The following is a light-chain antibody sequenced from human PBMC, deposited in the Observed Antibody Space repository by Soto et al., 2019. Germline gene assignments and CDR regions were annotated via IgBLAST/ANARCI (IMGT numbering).Light chain of an antibody. V-gene: IGKV3-20*01. CDR1: QSVSSSY. CDR2: GAS. CDR3: QQYGSSPMT. J-gene: IGKJ1*01. Sequence: EIVLTQSPGTLSLSPGERATLSCRASQSVSSSYLAWDQQKPGQAPRLLIYGASSRATGIPDRFSGSGSGTDVTLTISRLEREDFAVYYCQQYGSSPMTFGQGTKVEIK.